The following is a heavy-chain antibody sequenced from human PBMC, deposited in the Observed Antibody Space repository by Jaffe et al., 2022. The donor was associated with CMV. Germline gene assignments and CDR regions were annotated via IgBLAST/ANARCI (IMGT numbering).Heavy chain of an antibody. D-gene: IGHD3-22*01. CDR2: INPNSGGT. Sequence: QVQLVQSGAEVKKPGASVKVSCKASGYTFTGYYMHWVRQAPGQGLEWMGWINPNSGGTNYAQKFQGRVTMTRDTSISTAYMELSRLRSDDTAVYYCARGVYDSSGYRTQDYWGQGTLVTVSS. V-gene: IGHV1-2*02. CDR3: ARGVYDSSGYRTQDY. J-gene: IGHJ4*02. CDR1: GYTFTGYY.